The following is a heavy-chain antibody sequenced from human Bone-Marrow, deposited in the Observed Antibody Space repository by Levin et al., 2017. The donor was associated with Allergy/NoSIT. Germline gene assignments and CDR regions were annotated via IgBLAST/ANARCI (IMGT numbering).Heavy chain of an antibody. CDR1: GFTFGDYA. CDR3: TAIAVAGRFLWFDP. D-gene: IGHD6-19*01. CDR2: IRSKAYGGTT. Sequence: GGSLRLSCTASGFTFGDYAMSWFRQAPGKGLEWVGFIRSKAYGGTTEYAASVKGRFTISRDYSKSIAYLQMNSLKTEDTAVYYCTAIAVAGRFLWFDPWGQGTLVTVSS. V-gene: IGHV3-49*03. J-gene: IGHJ5*02.